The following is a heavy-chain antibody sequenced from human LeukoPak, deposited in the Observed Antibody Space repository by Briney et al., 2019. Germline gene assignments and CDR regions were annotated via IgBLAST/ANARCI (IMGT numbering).Heavy chain of an antibody. CDR3: ARYSAYDSTLGY. CDR2: IYYSGST. CDR1: GGSISSSSYY. V-gene: IGHV4-39*01. J-gene: IGHJ4*02. Sequence: KPSETLSLTCTVSGGSISSSSYYWGWIRQPPGKGLEWIGSIYYSGSTYYNPSLKSRVTISVDTSTKQFSLKLNSVTAADTAVYYCARYSAYDSTLGYWGQGILVTVSS. D-gene: IGHD5-12*01.